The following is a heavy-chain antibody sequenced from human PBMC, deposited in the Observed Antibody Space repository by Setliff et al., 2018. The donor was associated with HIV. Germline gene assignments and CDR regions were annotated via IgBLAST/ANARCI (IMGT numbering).Heavy chain of an antibody. CDR2: IFDSGTT. D-gene: IGHD3-10*01. Sequence: SETLSLTCYVTDDPISSYYWNWIRQSPGKGLEWIGYIFDSGTTKYNPSVTSRVTISVDASKNQFFLQLISVTAADTAVYYCARQGGYNSPLMVWGQGKLVTVSS. CDR1: DDPISSYY. J-gene: IGHJ4*02. CDR3: ARQGGYNSPLMV. V-gene: IGHV4-59*08.